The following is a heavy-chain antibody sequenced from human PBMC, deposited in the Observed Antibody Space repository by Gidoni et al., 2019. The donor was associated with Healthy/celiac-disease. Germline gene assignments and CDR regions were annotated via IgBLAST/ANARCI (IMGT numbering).Heavy chain of an antibody. Sequence: EVQLVESGGGLVQPGGSLRLSCAASGFTFSRYEMNWFRQAPGKGLEWVSYSSSSGSTIYYADSVKGRFTISRDNAKNSLYLQMNSLRAEDTAVYYCASTPPRPVAGFFDYWGQGTLVTVSS. CDR1: GFTFSRYE. J-gene: IGHJ4*02. V-gene: IGHV3-48*03. D-gene: IGHD6-19*01. CDR2: SSSSGSTI. CDR3: ASTPPRPVAGFFDY.